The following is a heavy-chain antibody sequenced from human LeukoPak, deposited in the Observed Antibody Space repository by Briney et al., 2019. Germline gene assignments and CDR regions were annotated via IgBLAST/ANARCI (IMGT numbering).Heavy chain of an antibody. CDR2: ISYDGSNK. D-gene: IGHD3-22*01. Sequence: GRSLRLSCAAPGFTFSSYAMHWVRQAPGKGLEWVAVISYDGSNKYYAGSVKGRFTISRDNSKNTLYLQMNSLRAEDTAVYYCARGRYYYDSSGYYRGYYFDYWGQGTLVTVSS. CDR3: ARGRYYYDSSGYYRGYYFDY. V-gene: IGHV3-30-3*01. J-gene: IGHJ4*02. CDR1: GFTFSSYA.